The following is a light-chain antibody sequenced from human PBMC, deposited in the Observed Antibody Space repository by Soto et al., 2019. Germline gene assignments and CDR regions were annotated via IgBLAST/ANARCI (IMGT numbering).Light chain of an antibody. J-gene: IGKJ1*01. Sequence: EIVLTQSPATLSLSPGERATLSCRASQSVSDYLAWYQQKPGQAPRLLIYDASNRATGIPARFSGSGSGTDFTLTINTLEPEDSAVYYCQQRTDWRGWTFGQGTKVEI. CDR2: DAS. V-gene: IGKV3-11*01. CDR1: QSVSDY. CDR3: QQRTDWRGWT.